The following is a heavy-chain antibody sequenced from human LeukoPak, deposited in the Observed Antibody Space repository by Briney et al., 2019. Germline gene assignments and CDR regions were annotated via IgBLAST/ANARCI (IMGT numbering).Heavy chain of an antibody. CDR2: VKQDGSEK. J-gene: IGHJ4*02. CDR1: GFTFSNYW. D-gene: IGHD2-2*01. V-gene: IGHV3-7*01. CDR3: ARWRSIRYYFDY. Sequence: GGSLRLSCAASGFTFSNYWMSWVRQAPGKGLEWVANVKQDGSEKYYVDSVKGRFTISRDNAKNSLYLQMNSLRAEDTAVYYCARWRSIRYYFDYWGQGTLVTVSS.